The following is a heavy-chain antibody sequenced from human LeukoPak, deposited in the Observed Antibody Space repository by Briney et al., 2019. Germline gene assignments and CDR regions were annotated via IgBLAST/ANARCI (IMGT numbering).Heavy chain of an antibody. D-gene: IGHD3-3*01. CDR2: IDYSSKYI. V-gene: IGHV3-21*01. CDR1: GFSFSRYS. Sequence: GGSLRLSCAASGFSFSRYSMNWVRQAPGKGLEWVSSIDYSSKYIYTADSVKGRFTISRDNAKNSLYLQMNSLRAEDTAVYYCARGRDTIFGVVINWFDLWGQGTLVTVSS. J-gene: IGHJ5*02. CDR3: ARGRDTIFGVVINWFDL.